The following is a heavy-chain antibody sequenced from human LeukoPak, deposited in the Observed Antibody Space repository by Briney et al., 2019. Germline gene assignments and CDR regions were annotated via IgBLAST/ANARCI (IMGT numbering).Heavy chain of an antibody. V-gene: IGHV3-21*01. CDR2: ISSSSSYI. Sequence: GGSLRLSCAASGFTFSSYSMNWVRQAPGKGLEWVSSISSSSSYIYYADSVKGRFTISRDNAKNSLYLQMNSLRAEDTAVYYCARSGSIAVTWALDYWGQGTLVTVSS. CDR3: ARSGSIAVTWALDY. D-gene: IGHD6-19*01. CDR1: GFTFSSYS. J-gene: IGHJ4*02.